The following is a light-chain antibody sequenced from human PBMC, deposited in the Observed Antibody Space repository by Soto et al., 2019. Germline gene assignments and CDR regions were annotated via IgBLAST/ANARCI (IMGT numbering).Light chain of an antibody. J-gene: IGKJ1*01. CDR2: WAS. V-gene: IGKV4-1*01. Sequence: DNVMTQSPDSLAVSLGERATINCKSSQSVLYSSNNKNYLAWYQQKAGQPPNLIIYWASTRKSGVPDRFSGSGSVTDFTLTISSLQAEDVAVYYCHQYYSTPWTFGQGTRVELK. CDR3: HQYYSTPWT. CDR1: QSVLYSSNNKNY.